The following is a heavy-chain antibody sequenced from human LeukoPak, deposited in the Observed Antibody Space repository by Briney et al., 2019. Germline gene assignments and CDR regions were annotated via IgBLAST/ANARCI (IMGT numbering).Heavy chain of an antibody. CDR1: GFTVSSNY. CDR2: IYSGGST. V-gene: IGHV3-66*01. CDR3: ARDWNLYYDARNWFDP. J-gene: IGHJ5*02. Sequence: GGSLRLSCAASGFTVSSNYMSWVRQAPGKGLEWVSVIYSGGSTYYADSVKGRFTISRDNSESTLYLQMNSLRAEDTAVYYCARDWNLYYDARNWFDPWGQGTLVTVSS. D-gene: IGHD3-22*01.